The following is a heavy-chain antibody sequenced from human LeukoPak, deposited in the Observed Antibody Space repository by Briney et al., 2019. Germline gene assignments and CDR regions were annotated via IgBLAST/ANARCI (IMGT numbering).Heavy chain of an antibody. D-gene: IGHD3-22*01. V-gene: IGHV4-34*01. Sequence: PSETLSLTCAVYGGSFSGYYWSWIRQPPGKGLEWIGEINHSGSTNYNPSLKSRVTISVDTSKNQFSLKLSSVTAADTAVYYCARACINMTVVALNWFDPWGQGTLVTVSS. CDR1: GGSFSGYY. J-gene: IGHJ5*02. CDR3: ARACINMTVVALNWFDP. CDR2: INHSGST.